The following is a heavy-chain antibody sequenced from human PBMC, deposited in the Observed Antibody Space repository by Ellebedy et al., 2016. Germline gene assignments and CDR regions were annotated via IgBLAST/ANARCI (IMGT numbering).Heavy chain of an antibody. CDR1: GYSFMNHD. V-gene: IGHV1-18*01. CDR2: ADKR. CDR3: ARDTRDGVGTSEAFYDP. Sequence: ASVKVSCXASGYSFMNHDISWVRQAPGQGLEWMGGADKRNHAQKFQGRVTMTTDTSTRTAYMELRSLTFDDTAVYYCARDTRDGVGTSEAFYDPWGQGTLVTVS. D-gene: IGHD4-23*01. J-gene: IGHJ5*02.